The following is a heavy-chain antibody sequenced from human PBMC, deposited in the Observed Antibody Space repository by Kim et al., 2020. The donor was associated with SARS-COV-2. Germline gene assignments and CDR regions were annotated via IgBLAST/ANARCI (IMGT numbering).Heavy chain of an antibody. CDR2: INHSGST. J-gene: IGHJ5*02. V-gene: IGHV4-34*01. CDR3: ASRSNYGFYNWFDP. CDR1: GGSFSGYY. D-gene: IGHD4-4*01. Sequence: SETLSLTCAVYGGSFSGYYWSWIRQPPGKGLEWIGEINHSGSTNYNPSLKSRVTISVDTSKNQFSLKLSSVTAADTAVYYCASRSNYGFYNWFDPWGQGTLVTVSS.